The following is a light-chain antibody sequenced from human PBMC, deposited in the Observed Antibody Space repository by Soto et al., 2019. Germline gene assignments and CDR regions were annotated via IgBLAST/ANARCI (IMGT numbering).Light chain of an antibody. CDR1: QSVSSSY. V-gene: IGKV3-20*01. J-gene: IGKJ5*01. Sequence: GLTQSPGAVSFSTGERATLSCRASQSVSSSYLAWYQQKPGQAPRLLIFAASSRASGIPDRFSGSGSGTDFTLTISRLEPEDFALFYCQYHGSSPITFGQGTRLKIK. CDR2: AAS. CDR3: QYHGSSPIT.